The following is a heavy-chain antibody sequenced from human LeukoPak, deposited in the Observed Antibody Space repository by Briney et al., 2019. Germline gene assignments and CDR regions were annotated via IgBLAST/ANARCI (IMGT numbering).Heavy chain of an antibody. J-gene: IGHJ4*02. CDR1: GFIFSDYY. CDR3: ARAVSVSSYYFDC. Sequence: KPGGSLRLSCAASGFIFSDYYMSWIRQAPGKGLEWISYISSSSSYTNYVDSVKGRFTIYRDNAKNSLYLQMNSLRAEDTAVYYCARAVSVSSYYFDCWGQGTLVTVSS. V-gene: IGHV3-11*05. D-gene: IGHD5/OR15-5a*01. CDR2: ISSSSSYT.